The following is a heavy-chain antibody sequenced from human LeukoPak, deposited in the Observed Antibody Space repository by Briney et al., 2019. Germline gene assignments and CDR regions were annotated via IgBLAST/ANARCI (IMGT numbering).Heavy chain of an antibody. CDR2: INPNSGGT. Sequence: ASVKVSCKASGYTFTGYYMHWVRQAPGQGLEWMGRINPNSGGTNYAQKFQGRVTMTRDTSISTAYMELSRLRSDDTAVYYCARDQRVRDGYYPAGDYWGQGTLVTVSS. J-gene: IGHJ4*02. CDR3: ARDQRVRDGYYPAGDY. D-gene: IGHD5-24*01. V-gene: IGHV1-2*06. CDR1: GYTFTGYY.